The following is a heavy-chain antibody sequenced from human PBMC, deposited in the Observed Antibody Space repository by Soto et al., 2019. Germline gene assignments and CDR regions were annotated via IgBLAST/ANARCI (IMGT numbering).Heavy chain of an antibody. V-gene: IGHV1-18*01. J-gene: IGHJ6*03. Sequence: GASVKVSCKASGYTFTSYGISWVRQAPGQGLEWMGWISAYNGNTNYAQKLQGRVTMTTDTSTSTAYMELRSLRSDDTAVYYCARDQYYDILTGAYYMDVWGKGTTVTVSS. CDR1: GYTFTSYG. CDR3: ARDQYYDILTGAYYMDV. CDR2: ISAYNGNT. D-gene: IGHD3-9*01.